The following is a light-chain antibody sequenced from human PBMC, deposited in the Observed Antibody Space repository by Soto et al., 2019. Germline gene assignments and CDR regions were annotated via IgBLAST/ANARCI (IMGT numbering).Light chain of an antibody. CDR2: GAS. J-gene: IGKJ4*01. CDR3: QQYNKWPLT. Sequence: EIVLTQSPATLSVSQGEGATLSCRASESASNNLAWYQQKPGQAPRLLIYGASARATGIPARFSGSGSGTEFTLTICSLQSEDVAVYYCQQYNKWPLTFGGGTKVEIK. V-gene: IGKV3-15*01. CDR1: ESASNN.